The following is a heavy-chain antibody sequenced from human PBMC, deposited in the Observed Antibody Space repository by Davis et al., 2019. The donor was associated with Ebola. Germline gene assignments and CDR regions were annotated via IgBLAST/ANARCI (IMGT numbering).Heavy chain of an antibody. J-gene: IGHJ4*02. CDR2: ISYDGNKE. CDR1: GFAFTNYW. CDR3: VRDGVIILTAFYGDVY. Sequence: GESLKISCAASGFAFTNYWMHWVRQAPGKGLEWVASISYDGNKEYYADSGRGRFTISRDSSKNTVYLQMDSLRIDDTAVYFCVRDGVIILTAFYGDVYWGQGTPVTVSS. D-gene: IGHD3-3*01. V-gene: IGHV3-30-3*01.